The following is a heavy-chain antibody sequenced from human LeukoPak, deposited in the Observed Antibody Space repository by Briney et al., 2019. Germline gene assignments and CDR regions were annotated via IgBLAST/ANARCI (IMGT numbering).Heavy chain of an antibody. D-gene: IGHD3-22*01. V-gene: IGHV3-48*03. CDR1: GFTFSSYA. Sequence: PGGSLRLSCAASGFTFSSYAMSWVRQAPGKGLEWVSYISSSGSTIYYADSVKGRFTISRDNAKNSLYLQMNSLRAEDTAVYYCATYYYDSSGSFDYWGQGTLVTVSS. CDR2: ISSSGSTI. CDR3: ATYYYDSSGSFDY. J-gene: IGHJ4*02.